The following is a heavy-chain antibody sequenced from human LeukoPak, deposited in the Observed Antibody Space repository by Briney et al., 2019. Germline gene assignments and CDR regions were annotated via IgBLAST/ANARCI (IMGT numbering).Heavy chain of an antibody. CDR1: GGSFSNYY. CDR3: ARVWGVRGVIMSWFVP. CDR2: INHSGST. D-gene: IGHD3-10*01. J-gene: IGHJ5*02. V-gene: IGHV4-34*01. Sequence: PSETLSLTCAVYGGSFSNYYWSWIRQPPGKGPEWIGEINHSGSTNYNPSPKSRVTISVDTSKNQLCLKLSAMAAADTAVYYCARVWGVRGVIMSWFVPWGRGTLVTVSS.